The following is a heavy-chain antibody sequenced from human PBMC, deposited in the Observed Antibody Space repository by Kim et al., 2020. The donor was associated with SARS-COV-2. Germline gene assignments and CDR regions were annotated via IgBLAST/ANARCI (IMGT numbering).Heavy chain of an antibody. J-gene: IGHJ4*02. D-gene: IGHD2-2*01. V-gene: IGHV3-9*01. CDR3: AKTHPDIVVVPAAFFDY. Sequence: VKGRFTISRDNAKNSLYLQMNSLRAEDTALYYCAKTHPDIVVVPAAFFDYWGQGTLVTVSS.